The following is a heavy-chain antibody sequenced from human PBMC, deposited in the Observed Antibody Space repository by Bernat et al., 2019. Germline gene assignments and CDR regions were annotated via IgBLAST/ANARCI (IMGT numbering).Heavy chain of an antibody. CDR1: GFTFSSYG. CDR2: IWYDGSNK. Sequence: QVQLVESGGGVVQPGKSLRLSCAASGFTFSSYGMHWVRQAPGKGLEWVALIWYDGSNKYYADSVRGRFTISRDNSKNTLFLQMNTLRAEDTAVYYCARASEYYEKSGYYRNYYFDYWGQGALVTVSS. J-gene: IGHJ4*02. D-gene: IGHD3-22*01. V-gene: IGHV3-33*01. CDR3: ARASEYYEKSGYYRNYYFDY.